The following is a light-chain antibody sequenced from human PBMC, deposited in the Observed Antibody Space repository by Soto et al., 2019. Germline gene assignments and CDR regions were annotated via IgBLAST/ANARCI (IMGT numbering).Light chain of an antibody. J-gene: IGLJ1*01. CDR1: ISDVGGYIY. CDR2: EVS. Sequence: QSALTQPPSLSGSPGRSITISCTGTISDVGGYIYVSWYQQHPGKAPKLMIYEVSNRPSGVSNRFSGSKSGNTASLTISGLQAEDEADYYCSSYSRSSFYVFGTGTKVTVL. V-gene: IGLV2-14*01. CDR3: SSYSRSSFYV.